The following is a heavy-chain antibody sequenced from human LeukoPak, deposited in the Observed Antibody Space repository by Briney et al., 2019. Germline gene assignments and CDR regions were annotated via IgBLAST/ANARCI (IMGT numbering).Heavy chain of an antibody. Sequence: PSETLSLTCTVSGGSITSYYWGWIRQPPGKGLEWIGYIYHSGNTNYDPSLKSRVTISVDTSKNQFSLRLTSVTAADTAVYYCARGISRRGNFDYWGLGILVTVSS. V-gene: IGHV4-59*01. CDR3: ARGISRRGNFDY. D-gene: IGHD2/OR15-2a*01. J-gene: IGHJ4*02. CDR1: GGSITSYY. CDR2: IYHSGNT.